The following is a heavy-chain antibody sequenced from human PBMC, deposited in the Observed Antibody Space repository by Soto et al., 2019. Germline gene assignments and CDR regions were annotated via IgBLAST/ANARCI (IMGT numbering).Heavy chain of an antibody. D-gene: IGHD2-2*01. CDR2: ISGSGGST. J-gene: IGHJ6*02. Sequence: GSLRLSCAASGFTFSSYAMSWVRQAPGKGLEWVSAISGSGGSTYYADSVKGRFTISRDNSKNTLYLQMNSLRAEDTAVYYCAKDWVVVVPAATSYYYGMDVWGQGTTVTVSS. V-gene: IGHV3-23*01. CDR3: AKDWVVVVPAATSYYYGMDV. CDR1: GFTFSSYA.